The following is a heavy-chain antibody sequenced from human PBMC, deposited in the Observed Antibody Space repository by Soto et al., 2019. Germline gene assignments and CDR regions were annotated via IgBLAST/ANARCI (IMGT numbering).Heavy chain of an antibody. CDR3: ARGPSGDKVDY. CDR1: GDFIGSDDYF. Sequence: SVTLALTCTVSGDFIGSDDYFWSWIRQSPGWGLEWIGHIYNGGTMYTNPSLGSRLSITVDTSRTKFSLALTSVTAADTAVYYCARGPSGDKVDYWGRGALVTVSS. D-gene: IGHD7-27*01. CDR2: IYNGGTM. V-gene: IGHV4-30-4*01. J-gene: IGHJ4*02.